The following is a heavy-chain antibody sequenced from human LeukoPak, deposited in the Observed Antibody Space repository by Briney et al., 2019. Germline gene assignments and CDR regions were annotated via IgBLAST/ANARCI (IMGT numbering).Heavy chain of an antibody. CDR2: ISAYSGNT. CDR1: GYTFTSYG. D-gene: IGHD6-13*01. Sequence: GASVKVSCKASGYTFTSYGISGVRQAPGQGLEWMGWISAYSGNTNYAQKLQGRVTMTTDTSTSTAYMELRSLRSDDTAVYYCARCGEQQLVLEVDYWGQGTLVTVSS. V-gene: IGHV1-18*01. J-gene: IGHJ4*02. CDR3: ARCGEQQLVLEVDY.